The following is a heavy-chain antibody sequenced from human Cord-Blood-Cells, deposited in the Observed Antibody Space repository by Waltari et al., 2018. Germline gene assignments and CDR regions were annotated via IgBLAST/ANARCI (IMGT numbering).Heavy chain of an antibody. CDR2: IYSGGST. D-gene: IGHD7-27*01. J-gene: IGHJ3*02. Sequence: EVQLVESGGGLIQPGGSLRLSCADSGFTVSSNYMSWVRQAPGKGLEWVSVIYSGGSTYYADSVKGRFTISRDNSKNTLYLQMNSLRAEDTAVYLCVTLTGLHDAFDIWGQGTMVTVSS. CDR3: VTLTGLHDAFDI. CDR1: GFTVSSNY. V-gene: IGHV3-53*01.